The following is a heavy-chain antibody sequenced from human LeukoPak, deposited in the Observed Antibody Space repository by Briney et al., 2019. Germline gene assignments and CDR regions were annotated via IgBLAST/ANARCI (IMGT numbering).Heavy chain of an antibody. CDR1: GYSFTSYW. CDR2: IYPGDSDT. J-gene: IGHJ3*02. CDR3: AREIGAIVASDI. V-gene: IGHV5-51*01. Sequence: GESLKISRKGSGYSFTSYWLGWVRQMPGKGLEWMGIIYPGDSDTRYSPSFQGQVTISVDKSINTAYLQWSSLKATDTAMYYCAREIGAIVASDIWGQGTMVTVSS. D-gene: IGHD4/OR15-4a*01.